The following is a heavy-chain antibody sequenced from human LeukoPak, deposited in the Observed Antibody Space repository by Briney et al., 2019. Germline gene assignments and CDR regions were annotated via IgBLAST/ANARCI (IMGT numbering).Heavy chain of an antibody. Sequence: PSETLSLTCTVSGGSISSYYWSWIRQPPGKGLEWIGYIYYSGSTNYNPSLKSQVTISVDTSKNQFSLNLSSVTAADTAMYYCASHIAVAGPFDYWGQGTLVTVSS. J-gene: IGHJ4*02. V-gene: IGHV4-59*01. CDR2: IYYSGST. D-gene: IGHD6-19*01. CDR3: ASHIAVAGPFDY. CDR1: GGSISSYY.